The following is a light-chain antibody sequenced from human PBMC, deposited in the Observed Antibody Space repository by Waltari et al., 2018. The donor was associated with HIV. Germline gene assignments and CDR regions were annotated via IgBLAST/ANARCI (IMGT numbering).Light chain of an antibody. CDR1: SSNIGAGYD. CDR3: QSYDTSLSDSV. Sequence: QSVLTQPPSVSGAPGQKITISCAGSSSNIGAGYDVHWYQQVPGTAPKLLIYANHNRPSGVPDRFSGSKSGTSASLAITGRQAEDEADYYCQSYDTSLSDSVFGGGTQLTVL. V-gene: IGLV1-40*01. J-gene: IGLJ3*02. CDR2: ANH.